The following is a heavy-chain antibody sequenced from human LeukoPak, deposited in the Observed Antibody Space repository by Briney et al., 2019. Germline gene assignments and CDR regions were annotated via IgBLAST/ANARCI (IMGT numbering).Heavy chain of an antibody. Sequence: GGSLRLSCAASGFTFSSYSMNWVRQAPGKGLEWVSAFSGSGGDTYYADSVKGRFTISRDNSKNTLYLQMNSLRAEDTAVYYCAKSGYNRFDYWGQGTLVTVSS. CDR1: GFTFSSYS. J-gene: IGHJ4*02. CDR2: FSGSGGDT. CDR3: AKSGYNRFDY. V-gene: IGHV3-23*01. D-gene: IGHD5-24*01.